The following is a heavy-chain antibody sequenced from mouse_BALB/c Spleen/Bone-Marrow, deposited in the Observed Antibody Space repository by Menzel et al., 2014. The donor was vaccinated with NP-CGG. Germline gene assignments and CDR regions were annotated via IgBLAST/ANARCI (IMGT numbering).Heavy chain of an antibody. Sequence: EVKVVESGPELVKPGASVKMSCKASGYTFTDYYMDWVKQSHGESFEWIGRVNPYNGGTSYNQKFKGKATLTVDKSSSTAYMELNSLTSEDSAVYYCARGIYYGNYFDYWGKGTTLTVSS. CDR2: VNPYNGGT. CDR1: GYTFTDYY. D-gene: IGHD2-1*01. V-gene: IGHV1-19*01. J-gene: IGHJ2*01. CDR3: ARGIYYGNYFDY.